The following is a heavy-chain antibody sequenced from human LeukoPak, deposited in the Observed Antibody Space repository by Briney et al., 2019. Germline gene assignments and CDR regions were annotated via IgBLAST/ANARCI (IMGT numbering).Heavy chain of an antibody. D-gene: IGHD4-23*01. V-gene: IGHV4-34*01. CDR2: INHSGST. Sequence: SETLSLTCAFYGGSFSGYYWSWIRQSPGKGLEWIGEINHSGSTNFNPSLKSRVTISLDTSKNQFSLTLSSLTAADTAVYYCARGRGGNSGDNWGQGTLVTVSS. J-gene: IGHJ4*02. CDR1: GGSFSGYY. CDR3: ARGRGGNSGDN.